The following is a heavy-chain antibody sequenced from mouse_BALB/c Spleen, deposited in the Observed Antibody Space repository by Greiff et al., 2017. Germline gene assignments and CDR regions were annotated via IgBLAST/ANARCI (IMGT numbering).Heavy chain of an antibody. Sequence: VQLQQSGPELVKPGASVKIPCKASGYTFTDYNMDWVKQSHGKSLEWIGDINPNNGGTIYNQKFKGKATLTVDKSSSTADMELRSLTSEDTAVYYCARTEIYYGYDEKKNGYAMDYWGQGTSVTVSS. CDR3: ARTEIYYGYDEKKNGYAMDY. D-gene: IGHD2-2*01. V-gene: IGHV1-18*01. CDR2: INPNNGGT. J-gene: IGHJ4*01. CDR1: GYTFTDYN.